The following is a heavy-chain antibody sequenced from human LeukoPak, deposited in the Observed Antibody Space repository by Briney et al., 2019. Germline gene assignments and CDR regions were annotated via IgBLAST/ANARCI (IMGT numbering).Heavy chain of an antibody. Sequence: ASVKVSCKASGGTFSSYAISWVRQAPGQGLEWMGRIIPILGIANYAQKFQGRVTMTRNTSISTAYMELSSLRSEDTAVYYCARGGVTIFGVPYKGNWFDPWGQGTLVTVSS. J-gene: IGHJ5*02. CDR2: IIPILGIA. V-gene: IGHV1-69*04. CDR1: GGTFSSYA. D-gene: IGHD3-3*01. CDR3: ARGGVTIFGVPYKGNWFDP.